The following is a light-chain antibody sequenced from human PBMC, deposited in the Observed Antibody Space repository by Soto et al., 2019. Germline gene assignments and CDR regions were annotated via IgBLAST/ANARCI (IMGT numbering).Light chain of an antibody. J-gene: IGLJ2*01. Sequence: QSALTQPASVSGSPGQSITISCTGTSSDVGGYNYVSWYQHHPGKAPKLMIYEVSNRPSGVSNRFSGSKSGNTASLTISGLQAEDEADYYCSSYSSSSVVFGGGTKLTV. CDR2: EVS. CDR1: SSDVGGYNY. CDR3: SSYSSSSVV. V-gene: IGLV2-14*01.